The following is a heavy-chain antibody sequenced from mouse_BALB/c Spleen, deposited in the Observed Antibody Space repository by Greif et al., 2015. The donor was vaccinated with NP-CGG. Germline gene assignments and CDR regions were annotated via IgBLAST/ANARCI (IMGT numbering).Heavy chain of an antibody. CDR3: AREEGTGWYYFDY. CDR1: GFTFSSFG. J-gene: IGHJ2*01. Sequence: EVKLVESGGGLVQPGGSRKLSCAASGFTFSSFGMHWVRQAPEKGLEWVAYISSGSSTIYYADTVKGRFTISRDNPKNTLFLQMTSLRSEDTAMYYCAREEGTGWYYFDYWGQGTTLTVSP. CDR2: ISSGSSTI. D-gene: IGHD1-1*02. V-gene: IGHV5-17*02.